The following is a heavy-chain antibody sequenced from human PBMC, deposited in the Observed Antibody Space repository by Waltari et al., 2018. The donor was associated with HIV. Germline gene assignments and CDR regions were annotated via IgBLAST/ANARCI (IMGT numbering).Heavy chain of an antibody. Sequence: EVQLVESGGGLVQPGGSLRLSCAASGFTVRSNYMRWVRQAPGKGVECVSVIDSGGSTDYADSVKVRFTISRDNSKNTLYLKMNSLRAEDTAVYYCASIAYCGGDCYPRGMDVWGQGTTVTVSS. CDR1: GFTVRSNY. J-gene: IGHJ6*02. CDR2: IDSGGST. D-gene: IGHD2-21*02. V-gene: IGHV3-66*01. CDR3: ASIAYCGGDCYPRGMDV.